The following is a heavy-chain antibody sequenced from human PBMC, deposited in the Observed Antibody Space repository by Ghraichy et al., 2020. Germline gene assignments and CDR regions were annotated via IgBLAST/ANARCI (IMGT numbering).Heavy chain of an antibody. CDR1: GGSISSSSYY. D-gene: IGHD3-22*01. J-gene: IGHJ3*02. CDR3: ARHRLSSGYLLVAFDI. Sequence: SETLSLTCTVSGGSISSSSYYWGWIRQPPGKGLEWIGSIYYSGSTYYNPSLKSRVTISVDTSKNQFSLKLSSVTAADTAVYYCARHRLSSGYLLVAFDIWGQGTIVTVSS. V-gene: IGHV4-39*01. CDR2: IYYSGST.